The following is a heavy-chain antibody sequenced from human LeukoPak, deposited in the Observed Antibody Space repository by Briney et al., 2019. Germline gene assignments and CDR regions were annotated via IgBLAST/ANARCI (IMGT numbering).Heavy chain of an antibody. CDR2: ISYDGSNK. CDR3: ARGSDIVVVPALDY. Sequence: GGSLRLSCAASGFTFSSYAMHWVRQAPGKGLEWVAVISYDGSNKYYADSVKGRFTISRDNSKNTLYLQMNSLRAEDTAVYYCARGSDIVVVPALDYWGQGTLVTVSS. J-gene: IGHJ4*02. V-gene: IGHV3-30-3*01. D-gene: IGHD2-2*01. CDR1: GFTFSSYA.